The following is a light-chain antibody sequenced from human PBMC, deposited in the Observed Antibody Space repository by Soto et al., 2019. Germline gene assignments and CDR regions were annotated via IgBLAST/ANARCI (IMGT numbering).Light chain of an antibody. CDR2: GAS. V-gene: IGKV3-20*01. J-gene: IGKJ1*01. Sequence: EIVLPPSPGTLSLSPGARATLSCRASQSVSSSYLAWYQQKPGQAPSLLIYGASSRATGIPDRFSGSGSGTDFTLTISRLEPEDFAVYYCQQYDSSPRTFGQGTRVEI. CDR3: QQYDSSPRT. CDR1: QSVSSSY.